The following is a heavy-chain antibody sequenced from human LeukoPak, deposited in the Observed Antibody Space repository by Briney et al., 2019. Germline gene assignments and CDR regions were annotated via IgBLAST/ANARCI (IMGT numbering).Heavy chain of an antibody. J-gene: IGHJ4*02. CDR2: IRYDGSNK. CDR3: AKDGTTVQPLPLDY. V-gene: IGHV3-30*02. CDR1: GFTFSSYG. Sequence: GGSLRLSCAASGFTFSSYGMHWVRQAPGKGLEWVAFIRYDGSNKYYADSVKGRFTISRDNSKNTLYLQMNSLRAEDTAVYYCAKDGTTVQPLPLDYWGQGTLVTVSS. D-gene: IGHD4-11*01.